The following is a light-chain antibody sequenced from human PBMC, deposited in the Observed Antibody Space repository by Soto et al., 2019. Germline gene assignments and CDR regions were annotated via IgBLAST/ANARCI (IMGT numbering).Light chain of an antibody. CDR1: QSIRSN. CDR2: GAS. V-gene: IGKV3-15*01. Sequence: EIVMTQSPATLSVSPGERAALSCRASQSIRSNLAWYQQKPGQAPRLLIYGASTRATGIPARVSGSGSGTEVTLTITSLQSEDFAVYYCQQYNNWPRTFGQGTKLEI. J-gene: IGKJ2*01. CDR3: QQYNNWPRT.